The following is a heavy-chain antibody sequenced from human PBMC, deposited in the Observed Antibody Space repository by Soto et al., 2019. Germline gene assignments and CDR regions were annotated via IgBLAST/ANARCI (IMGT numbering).Heavy chain of an antibody. D-gene: IGHD3-9*01. CDR1: GGNIRSGGYY. CDR3: ASANILTGYCLH. CDR2: IYYSGST. Sequence: SETLSLTCTVSGGNIRSGGYYWSWIRQHPGKGLGWIGYIYYSGSTYYNPSLKSRVTISVDTSKNQFSLKLSSVTAADTAVYYCASANILTGYCLHWGQGTLVTVSS. J-gene: IGHJ4*02. V-gene: IGHV4-31*03.